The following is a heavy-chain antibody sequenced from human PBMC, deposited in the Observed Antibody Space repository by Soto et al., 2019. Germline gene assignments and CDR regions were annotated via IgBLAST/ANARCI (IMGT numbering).Heavy chain of an antibody. V-gene: IGHV1-2*04. CDR2: INPNSGGT. CDR1: GYTFTGYY. D-gene: IGHD6-19*01. CDR3: ARVSGDSSGWYERYFDY. Sequence: ASVKVSCKASGYTFTGYYMHWVRQAPGQGLEWMGWINPNSGGTNYAQKFQGWVTMTRDTSISTAYMELSRLRSDDTAVYYCARVSGDSSGWYERYFDYWGQGTLVTVSS. J-gene: IGHJ4*02.